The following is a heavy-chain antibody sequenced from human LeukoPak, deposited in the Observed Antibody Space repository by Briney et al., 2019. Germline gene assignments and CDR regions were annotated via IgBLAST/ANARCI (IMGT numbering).Heavy chain of an antibody. J-gene: IGHJ4*02. CDR1: GVSISNYY. CDR2: IYYDGGT. D-gene: IGHD5-24*01. CDR3: AVEEFDF. V-gene: IGHV4-59*08. Sequence: SETLSLTCTVSGVSISNYYWTWIRQPPGKGLEWIGSIYYDGGTNYNPSLKSRVTISLDTPKNQFSLQLTSVTAADTAVYYCAVEEFDFWGQGTLVTVSS.